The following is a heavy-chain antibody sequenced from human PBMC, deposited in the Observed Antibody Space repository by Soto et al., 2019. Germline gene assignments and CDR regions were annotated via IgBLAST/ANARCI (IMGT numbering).Heavy chain of an antibody. Sequence: QVQLQEPGPRLVSPSETLSLTCTVSGASVTSGGFYWSWIRQPPGKGLEWIGYVYYTESAYYDPSLKSRTSISVDTSKNHFTLELSSVTAADTAVYYCAALLAGGWGQGSLVTVSS. D-gene: IGHD3-10*01. CDR1: GASVTSGGFY. CDR2: VYYTESA. CDR3: AALLAGG. J-gene: IGHJ4*02. V-gene: IGHV4-30-4*01.